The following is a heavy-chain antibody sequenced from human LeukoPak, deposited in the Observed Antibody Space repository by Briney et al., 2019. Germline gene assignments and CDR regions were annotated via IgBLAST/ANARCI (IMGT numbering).Heavy chain of an antibody. D-gene: IGHD3-10*01. Sequence: AGGSLRLSCAASGFTFSSYGMHWVRQAPGKGLEWVAVISYDGSNKYYADSVKGRFTISRDNSKNTLYLQMNSLRVEDTAVYYCARASRVGFGEPYFDYWGQGTLVTVSS. CDR1: GFTFSSYG. CDR3: ARASRVGFGEPYFDY. CDR2: ISYDGSNK. J-gene: IGHJ4*02. V-gene: IGHV3-30*03.